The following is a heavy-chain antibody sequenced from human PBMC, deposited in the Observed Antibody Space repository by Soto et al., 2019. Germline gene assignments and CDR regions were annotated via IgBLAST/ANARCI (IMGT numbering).Heavy chain of an antibody. CDR2: IIPIFGTA. J-gene: IGHJ4*02. CDR1: GGTFSSYA. D-gene: IGHD6-19*01. CDR3: ATAPYSSGWYGGGYFDY. V-gene: IGHV1-69*01. Sequence: QVQLVQSGAEVKKPGSSVKVSCKASGGTFSSYAISWVRQAPGQGLEWMGGIIPIFGTANYAQKFQGRVTITADESTSTDYMELSSLRSEDTAVYYCATAPYSSGWYGGGYFDYWGQGTLVTVSS.